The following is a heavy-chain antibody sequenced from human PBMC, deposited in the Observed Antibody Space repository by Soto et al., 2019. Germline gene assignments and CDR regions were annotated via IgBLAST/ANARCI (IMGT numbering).Heavy chain of an antibody. Sequence: QVQLVQSGAEVEKPGSSVRVSCKASGDSFSKYTVNWVRQARRQGLEWMGGIIPRFGTTNYAPTLQDRVTITAEESMNTVNMELSSLRSEDTALYFCARGRGLYNSGRSQLDSWGQGTLVTVSS. CDR2: IIPRFGTT. V-gene: IGHV1-69*01. CDR1: GDSFSKYT. J-gene: IGHJ4*02. D-gene: IGHD1-26*01. CDR3: ARGRGLYNSGRSQLDS.